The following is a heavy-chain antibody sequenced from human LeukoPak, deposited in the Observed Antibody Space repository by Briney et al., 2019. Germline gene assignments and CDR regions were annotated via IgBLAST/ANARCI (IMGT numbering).Heavy chain of an antibody. J-gene: IGHJ3*02. D-gene: IGHD3-3*01. CDR1: GGSFSGYY. Sequence: SETLSLTCAVYGGSFSGYYWSWIRQPPGKGLEWIGYIYYSGSTNYNPSLKSRVTISVDTSKNQFSLKLSSVTAADTAVYYCARGGRRKRITIFGVAQDAFDIWGQGTMVTVSS. V-gene: IGHV4-59*08. CDR3: ARGGRRKRITIFGVAQDAFDI. CDR2: IYYSGST.